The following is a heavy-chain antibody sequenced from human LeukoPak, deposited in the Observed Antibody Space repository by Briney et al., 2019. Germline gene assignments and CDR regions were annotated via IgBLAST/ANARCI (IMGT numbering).Heavy chain of an antibody. CDR3: AKVDI. D-gene: IGHD2-2*03. CDR2: ISYDGSNK. V-gene: IGHV3-30*18. CDR1: GFTFSSYG. J-gene: IGHJ4*02. Sequence: GGSLRLSCAASGFTFSSYGMHWVRQAPGKGLEWEAVISYDGSNKYYADSVKGRFTISRDNSKNTLYLQMNSLRAEDTAVYYCAKVDIWGQGTLVTVSS.